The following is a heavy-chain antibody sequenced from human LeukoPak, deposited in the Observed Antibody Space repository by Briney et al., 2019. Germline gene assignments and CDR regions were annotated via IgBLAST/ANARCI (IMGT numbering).Heavy chain of an antibody. CDR1: GGSISSGGYY. D-gene: IGHD3-10*01. V-gene: IGHV4-61*08. CDR2: IYHSGST. J-gene: IGHJ4*02. Sequence: SETLSLTCTVSGGSISSGGYYWSWIRQPPGKGLEWIGYIYHSGSTYYNPSLKSRVTISVDTSKNQFSLKLSSVTAADTAVYYCARESEVSNGSGSYSLRFDYWGQGTLVTVSS. CDR3: ARESEVSNGSGSYSLRFDY.